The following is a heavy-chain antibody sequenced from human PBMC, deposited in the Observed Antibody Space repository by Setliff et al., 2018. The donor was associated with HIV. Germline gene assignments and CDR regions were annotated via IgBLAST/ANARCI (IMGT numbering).Heavy chain of an antibody. Sequence: PGGSLRLSCAASGFTFSSYWIIWVRQAPGKGLEWVANINQDGSEKYYVDSVKGRFTISRDNSKNTLYLQMNSLRAEDTAVYYCAKDAFSGMFDYWGQGTLVTVSS. J-gene: IGHJ4*02. D-gene: IGHD3-10*01. CDR3: AKDAFSGMFDY. CDR2: INQDGSEK. V-gene: IGHV3-7*03. CDR1: GFTFSSYW.